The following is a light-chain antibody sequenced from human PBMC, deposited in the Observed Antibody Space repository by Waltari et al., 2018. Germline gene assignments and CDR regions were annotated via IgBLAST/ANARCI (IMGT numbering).Light chain of an antibody. CDR2: DKN. J-gene: IGLJ2*01. CDR1: SLRSYY. Sequence: SSELTQDPAVSVAMGQTVRITCQGDSLRSYYASWYQQRPGQAPILFMYDKNNRPSGVPDRFSGSSSDDAASLTITGAQAEDEGSYYRHSRDGSGVGGSFGGGTKLTVL. V-gene: IGLV3-19*01. CDR3: HSRDGSGVGGS.